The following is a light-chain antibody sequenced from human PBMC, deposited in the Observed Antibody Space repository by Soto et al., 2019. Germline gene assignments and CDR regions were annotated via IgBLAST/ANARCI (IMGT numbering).Light chain of an antibody. J-gene: IGLJ3*02. CDR2: EVR. V-gene: IGLV2-14*01. CDR3: SAYTARSTLV. CDR1: MRDVGAYNL. Sequence: QSALTQPASVSGSAGQSITISCSGTMRDVGAYNLVSWYQQHPGTAPKLTIYEVRNRPSGISSRFSGSRSGNTASLTISGLQSEDEDDYYCSAYTARSTLVFGGGTKVTV.